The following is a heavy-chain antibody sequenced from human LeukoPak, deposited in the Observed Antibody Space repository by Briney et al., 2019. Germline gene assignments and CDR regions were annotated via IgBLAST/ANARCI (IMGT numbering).Heavy chain of an antibody. CDR3: TSWGDTTAEYFQR. CDR2: INPDGRDT. V-gene: IGHV3-7*01. CDR1: GFTFSNAW. D-gene: IGHD2-21*02. Sequence: GGSLRLSCEASGFTFSNAWMSWVRQAPGKGLEWVAHINPDGRDTYYVDSVKGRFTISRDNAQNSMYLQMNSLRVEDTAVYYCTSWGDTTAEYFQRWGQGTLVTVSS. J-gene: IGHJ1*01.